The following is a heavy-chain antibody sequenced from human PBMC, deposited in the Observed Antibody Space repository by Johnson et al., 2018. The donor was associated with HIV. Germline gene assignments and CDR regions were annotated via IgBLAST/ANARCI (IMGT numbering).Heavy chain of an antibody. CDR2: IKEDGTEK. Sequence: VQLVESGGGLVQPGWSLRLSCVASGFTFNNYWMSWVRQAPGKGLEWVANIKEDGTEKYYVDSVKGRFTISRDNVKNSLYLQMNSLRAEDTAVYFCARDPSLDAFDISGQGTMVTVAS. CDR3: ARDPSLDAFDI. J-gene: IGHJ3*02. V-gene: IGHV3-7*03. CDR1: GFTFNNYW.